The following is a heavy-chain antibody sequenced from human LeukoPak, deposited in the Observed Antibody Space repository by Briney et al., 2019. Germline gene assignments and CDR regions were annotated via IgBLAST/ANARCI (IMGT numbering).Heavy chain of an antibody. CDR2: INPNSGGT. J-gene: IGHJ4*02. V-gene: IGHV1-2*02. CDR1: GYTFTSYG. Sequence: ASVKVSCKASGYTFTSYGISWVRQAPGQGLEWMGWINPNSGGTNYAQKFQDRVTMTRDTSISTAYMELSRLRSDDTAVYYCARNVLLWFGEDKFFDYWGQGTLVTVSS. D-gene: IGHD3-10*01. CDR3: ARNVLLWFGEDKFFDY.